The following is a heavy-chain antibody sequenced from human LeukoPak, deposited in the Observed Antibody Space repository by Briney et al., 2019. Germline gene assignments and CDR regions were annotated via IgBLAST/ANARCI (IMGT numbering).Heavy chain of an antibody. CDR2: IYHSGST. V-gene: IGHV4-30-2*01. D-gene: IGHD3-9*01. CDR1: GGSISSGGYN. Sequence: PSETLSLTCTVSGGSISSGGYNWSWIRQPPGKGLEWIAYIYHSGSTYYNPSLKSRVTISVDRSKNQFSLKLSSVTAADTAVYYCARAHSILRYSHWFDPWGQGTLVTVSS. CDR3: ARAHSILRYSHWFDP. J-gene: IGHJ5*02.